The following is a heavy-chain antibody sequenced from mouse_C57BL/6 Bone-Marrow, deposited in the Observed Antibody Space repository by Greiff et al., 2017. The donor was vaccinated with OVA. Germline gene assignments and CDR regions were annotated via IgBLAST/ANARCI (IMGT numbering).Heavy chain of an antibody. CDR3: ARSRGTTVVDY. CDR1: GYTFTSYG. V-gene: IGHV1-81*01. J-gene: IGHJ2*01. D-gene: IGHD1-1*01. CDR2: IYPRSGNT. Sequence: VQLQQSGAELARPGASVKLSCKASGYTFTSYGISWVKQRTGQGLEWIGGIYPRSGNTYYNEKFKGKATLTADKSSSTAYMELRSLTSEDSAVYFCARSRGTTVVDYWGQGTTLTVSS.